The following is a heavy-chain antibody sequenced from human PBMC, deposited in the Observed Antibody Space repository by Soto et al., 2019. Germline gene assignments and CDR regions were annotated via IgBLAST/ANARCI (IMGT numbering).Heavy chain of an antibody. V-gene: IGHV3-74*01. CDR2: INPDGSTT. CDR3: ARDLRGSPDY. CDR1: GFTFSTYW. J-gene: IGHJ4*02. D-gene: IGHD1-26*01. Sequence: EGQLVESGGDLVQPGGSLRLSCAASGFTFSTYWMNWVRQAPGKGLVWVSLINPDGSTTTYADSVKGRFTIFRDNAKNTVYLQMTSLRVEDTAVYYCARDLRGSPDYWGQGTLVTVSS.